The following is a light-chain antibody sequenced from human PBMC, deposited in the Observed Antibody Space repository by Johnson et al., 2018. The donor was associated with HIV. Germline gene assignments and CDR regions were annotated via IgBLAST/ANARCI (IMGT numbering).Light chain of an antibody. V-gene: IGLV1-44*01. CDR1: SSNIGSSP. Sequence: QSILTQPPSASGTPGQRVTISCSGSSSNIGSSPVNWYQQLPGTAPKLLIYRNNQRPSGVPDRFSGSKSGTSASLAISGLQAEDEADYYCGTWDGSLSAGVFGTGTKVTVL. CDR2: RNN. CDR3: GTWDGSLSAGV. J-gene: IGLJ1*01.